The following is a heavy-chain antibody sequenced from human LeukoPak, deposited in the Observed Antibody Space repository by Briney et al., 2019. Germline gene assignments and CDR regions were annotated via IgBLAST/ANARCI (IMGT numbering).Heavy chain of an antibody. CDR1: GFTVSSKY. D-gene: IGHD6-19*01. CDR2: ISSNSSYI. CDR3: ASLPWLVRWIYY. V-gene: IGHV3-21*01. J-gene: IGHJ4*02. Sequence: GGSLRLSCAASGFTVSSKYMSWVRQAPGKGLEWVSSISSNSSYIQYADSVKGRFTISRDNARNSLYLQMNNLRAEDTAVYYCASLPWLVRWIYYWGQGTLVTVSS.